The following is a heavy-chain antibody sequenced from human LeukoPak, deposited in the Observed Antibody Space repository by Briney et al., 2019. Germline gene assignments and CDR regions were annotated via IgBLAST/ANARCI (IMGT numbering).Heavy chain of an antibody. CDR2: IRSKANSYAT. V-gene: IGHV3-73*01. Sequence: GGSLRLSCAASGFTFSGSAMHWVRQASGKGLEWVGRIRSKANSYATAYAASVKGRFTISRDDSKNTAYLQMNSLKTEDTAVYYCTSQDGYSYGSDYWGQGTLVTVSS. D-gene: IGHD5-18*01. CDR3: TSQDGYSYGSDY. J-gene: IGHJ4*02. CDR1: GFTFSGSA.